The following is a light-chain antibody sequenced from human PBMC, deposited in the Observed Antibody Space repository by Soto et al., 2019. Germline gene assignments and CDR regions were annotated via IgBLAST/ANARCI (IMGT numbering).Light chain of an antibody. CDR2: STN. V-gene: IGLV8-61*01. CDR1: SGSVSTSYY. J-gene: IGLJ3*02. CDR3: VLYMGSGIWE. Sequence: QTVVTQEPSFSVSPGGTVTLTCGLSSGSVSTSYYPSWYQQTPGQAPRTLIYSTNTRSSGVPDRFSGSILGNKAALTITGAQADDESDYYCVLYMGSGIWEFGGGTKLTVL.